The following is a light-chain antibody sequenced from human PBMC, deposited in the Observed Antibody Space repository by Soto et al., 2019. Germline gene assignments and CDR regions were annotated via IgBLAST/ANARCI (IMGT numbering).Light chain of an antibody. CDR2: GAS. V-gene: IGKV3-20*01. CDR3: QQYGSSPRT. CDR1: QTVSTNY. J-gene: IGKJ2*01. Sequence: EIVLTQSPGTLSLSPGERATLSCRASQTVSTNYLAWYQQKPGQAPRLLIYGASSRATGIPDRFSGSGSGTDFMLTISRLEPEDFAVYYCQQYGSSPRTFGQGTKLDIK.